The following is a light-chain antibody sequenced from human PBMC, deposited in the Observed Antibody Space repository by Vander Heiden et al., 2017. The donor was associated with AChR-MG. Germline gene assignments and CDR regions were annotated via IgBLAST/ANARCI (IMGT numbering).Light chain of an antibody. J-gene: IGLJ2*01. V-gene: IGLV2-23*02. Sequence: QSALTQPASVSGSPGPSITISCTGTSSDVGSYNLVSWYQQHPGKAPKLMIYEVFKRPSGVSNRFSGSKSGNTASLTISGLQAEDETDYYCCSYAGTSTFVVFGGGTKLTVL. CDR1: SSDVGSYNL. CDR2: EVF. CDR3: CSYAGTSTFVV.